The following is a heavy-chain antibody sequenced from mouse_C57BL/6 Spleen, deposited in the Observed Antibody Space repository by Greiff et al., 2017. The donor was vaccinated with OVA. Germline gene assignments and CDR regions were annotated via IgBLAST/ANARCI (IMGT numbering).Heavy chain of an antibody. CDR1: GYTFTTYP. J-gene: IGHJ2*01. CDR3: ARWGLGRGYFDY. D-gene: IGHD4-1*01. Sequence: VKLQESGAELVKPGASVKMSCKASGYTFTTYPIEWMKQNHGKSLEWIGNFHPYNDDTKYNEKFKGKATLTVEKSSSTVYLELSRLTSDDSAVYYCARWGLGRGYFDYWGQGTTLTVSS. V-gene: IGHV1-47*01. CDR2: FHPYNDDT.